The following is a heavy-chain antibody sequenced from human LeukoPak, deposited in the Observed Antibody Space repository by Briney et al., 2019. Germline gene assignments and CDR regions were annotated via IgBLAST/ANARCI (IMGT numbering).Heavy chain of an antibody. CDR3: ARQTYYYDSSGYYSDY. CDR1: GYNFTSYW. Sequence: GESLKITCKGSGYNFTSYWIGWVRQMPGKGLEWMGIIYPGDSDSRLSPSLQGQVTISADKSISTAYLQWNSLKASDTAMYYCARQTYYYDSSGYYSDYWGQGTLVTVSS. V-gene: IGHV5-51*01. D-gene: IGHD3-22*01. CDR2: IYPGDSDS. J-gene: IGHJ4*02.